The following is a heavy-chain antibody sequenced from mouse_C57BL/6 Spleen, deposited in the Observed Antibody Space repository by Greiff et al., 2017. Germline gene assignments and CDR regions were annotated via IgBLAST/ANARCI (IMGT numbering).Heavy chain of an antibody. V-gene: IGHV1-54*01. CDR3: ARRGSSGTFYAMDY. CDR1: GYAFTNYL. D-gene: IGHD1-3*01. J-gene: IGHJ4*01. Sequence: QVQLQQSGAELVRPGTSVKVSCKASGYAFTNYLLEWVKQRPGQGLEWIGVINPGSGGTNYNEKFKGKATLTADKSSSTAYMQLRSLTSEDSAVYFCARRGSSGTFYAMDYWGQGTSVTVSS. CDR2: INPGSGGT.